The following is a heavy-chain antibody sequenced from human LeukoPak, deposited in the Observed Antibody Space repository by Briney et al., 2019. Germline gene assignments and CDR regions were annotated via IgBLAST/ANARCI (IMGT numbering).Heavy chain of an antibody. CDR3: AKFVFGATRALDY. CDR1: GYSFSSNW. V-gene: IGHV5-51*01. D-gene: IGHD1-26*01. CDR2: IYPGDSDT. J-gene: IGHJ4*02. Sequence: GESLKISCKGSGYSFSSNWIGWVRQMPGKGLEWMGIIYPGDSDTRYSPSFQGQVTISADKSISTAYLQWSSLKASDTAMYYCAKFVFGATRALDYWGQGTLVTVSS.